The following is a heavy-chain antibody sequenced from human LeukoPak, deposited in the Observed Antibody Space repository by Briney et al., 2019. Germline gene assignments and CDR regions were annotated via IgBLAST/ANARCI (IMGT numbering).Heavy chain of an antibody. CDR3: ASLYQGYIAAVAGTVRFDP. V-gene: IGHV4-38-2*02. CDR2: INHSGST. Sequence: PSETLSLTCTVSGYSISSGYYWAWIRQPPGKGLEWIGEINHSGSTYYNPSLKSRVTISVDTSKNQFSLKLSSVTAADTAVYYCASLYQGYIAAVAGTVRFDPWGQGTLVTVSS. J-gene: IGHJ5*02. D-gene: IGHD6-19*01. CDR1: GYSISSGYY.